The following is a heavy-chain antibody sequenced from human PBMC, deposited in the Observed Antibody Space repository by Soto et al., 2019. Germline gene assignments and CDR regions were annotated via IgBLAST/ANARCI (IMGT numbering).Heavy chain of an antibody. J-gene: IGHJ3*02. V-gene: IGHV1-69*08. CDR1: GGTISSYT. D-gene: IGHD2-15*01. Sequence: QVQLVQSGAEVKKPGSSVKVSCKASGGTISSYTISWVRQAPGQGLEWMGRIIPILGIANYAQKFQGRVTITADKSTSTAYMELSSLRSEDTAVYYCARERGYLDAFDIWGQGTMVTVSS. CDR3: ARERGYLDAFDI. CDR2: IIPILGIA.